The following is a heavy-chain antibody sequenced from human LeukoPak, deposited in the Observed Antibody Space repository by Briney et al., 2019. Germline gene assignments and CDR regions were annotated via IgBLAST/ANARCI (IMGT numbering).Heavy chain of an antibody. CDR1: GFTLSSYW. Sequence: GGSLRLSCAASGFTLSSYWMHWVRQAPGEGLVWVSRIDPDGSTTNYADSAKGRFTTSRDNAKNTLYLQMNSLRAEDTALYYCTRVQAGRAGLMDVWGRGTTVTVSS. J-gene: IGHJ6*02. CDR3: TRVQAGRAGLMDV. CDR2: IDPDGSTT. D-gene: IGHD6-13*01. V-gene: IGHV3-74*01.